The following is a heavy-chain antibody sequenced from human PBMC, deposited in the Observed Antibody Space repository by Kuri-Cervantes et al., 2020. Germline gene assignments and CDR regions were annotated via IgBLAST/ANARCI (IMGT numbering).Heavy chain of an antibody. J-gene: IGHJ3*02. Sequence: GSLRLSCTVSGGSISSYYWSWIRQPPGKGLEWIGYIYYSGSTNYNPSLKSRVTISVDTSKNQFSLKLSSVTAADTAVYYCARVGREYEVWGSYRYSFDAFDIWGQGTIVTVSS. V-gene: IGHV4-59*01. CDR3: ARVGREYEVWGSYRYSFDAFDI. CDR1: GGSISSYY. CDR2: IYYSGST. D-gene: IGHD3-16*02.